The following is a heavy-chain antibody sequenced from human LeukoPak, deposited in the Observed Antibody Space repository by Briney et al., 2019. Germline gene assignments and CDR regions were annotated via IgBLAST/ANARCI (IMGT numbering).Heavy chain of an antibody. Sequence: GESLQISCKCSGYIFTSYWIGWVRQLPGKGLEWMGIIYPGDSDTRYSPSFQGQVTISADKSISTAYLQWSSLKASDTAMYYCARLGSSSGYYDYFDYWGQGTLVTVSS. D-gene: IGHD3-22*01. J-gene: IGHJ4*02. CDR3: ARLGSSSGYYDYFDY. CDR1: GYIFTSYW. V-gene: IGHV5-51*01. CDR2: IYPGDSDT.